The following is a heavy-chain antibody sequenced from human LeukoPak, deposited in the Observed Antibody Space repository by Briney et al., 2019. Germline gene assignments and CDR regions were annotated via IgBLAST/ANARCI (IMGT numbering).Heavy chain of an antibody. Sequence: PSQTLSLTCTVSGGSISSGGYYWSWIRQHPGKGLEWIGYIYYSGSTYYNPSLKSRVTISVDTSKNQFSLKLSSVTAADTAVYYCASAVVPAAKDYYGMDVWGKGTTDTVSS. CDR3: ASAVVPAAKDYYGMDV. J-gene: IGHJ6*04. CDR2: IYYSGST. CDR1: GGSISSGGYY. D-gene: IGHD2-2*01. V-gene: IGHV4-31*03.